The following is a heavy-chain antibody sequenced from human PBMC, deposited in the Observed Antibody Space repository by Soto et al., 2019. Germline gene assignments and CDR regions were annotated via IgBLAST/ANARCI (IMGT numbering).Heavy chain of an antibody. CDR2: IYDSGST. Sequence: QVQLQESGPGLVKPSQTLSLTCTVSGGSISRSGYFWSWIRQHPGKGLEWIGYIYDSGSTYYNPSLKSRVSLSVDTSKNQFSLNLTSVTAADTDMSYCARSSRYYFDYWGQGTLVTVSS. CDR3: ARSSRYYFDY. J-gene: IGHJ4*02. CDR1: GGSISRSGYF. V-gene: IGHV4-31*03.